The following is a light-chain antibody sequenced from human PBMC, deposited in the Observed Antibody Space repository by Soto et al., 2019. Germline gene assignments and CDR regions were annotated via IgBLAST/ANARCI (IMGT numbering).Light chain of an antibody. J-gene: IGKJ5*01. CDR1: QSVSRK. CDR3: QQYNNWHSIT. Sequence: EIFLTQSPYTLALSPGERATLSCRASQSVSRKLAWYQQKPGQAPRLLIYGASTRATGIPARFSGSGSGTEFSLTISSLQYEDFAVYYCQQYNNWHSITFGQGTRLEIK. CDR2: GAS. V-gene: IGKV3-15*01.